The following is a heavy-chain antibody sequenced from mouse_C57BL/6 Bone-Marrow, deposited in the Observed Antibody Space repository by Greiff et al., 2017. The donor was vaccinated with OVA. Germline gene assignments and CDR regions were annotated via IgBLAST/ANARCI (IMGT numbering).Heavy chain of an antibody. D-gene: IGHD2-3*01. J-gene: IGHJ4*01. CDR3: ARGGYYPYYAMDY. CDR2: ISYSGST. CDR1: GYSITSDY. Sequence: EVKLMESGPGLAKPSQTLSLTCSVTGYSITSDYWNWIRKFPGNKLEYMGYISYSGSTSYNPSLKSRISITRDTSKNQYYLQLNSVTTEDTATYYCARGGYYPYYAMDYWGQGTSVTVTS. V-gene: IGHV3-8*01.